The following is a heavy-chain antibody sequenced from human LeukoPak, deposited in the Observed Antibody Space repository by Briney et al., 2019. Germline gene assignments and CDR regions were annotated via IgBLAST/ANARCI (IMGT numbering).Heavy chain of an antibody. CDR2: INPNSGGT. Sequence: ASVKVSCKASGYSFTGFYMHWVRPAPGRGLEWVGWINPNSGGTKFAQKFQGRVTMTRDTSISTAFMELSRLRSDDTAVYYCARGEGELRDFDYGGQGTLVTVSS. CDR3: ARGEGELRDFDY. CDR1: GYSFTGFY. D-gene: IGHD3-16*01. V-gene: IGHV1-2*02. J-gene: IGHJ4*02.